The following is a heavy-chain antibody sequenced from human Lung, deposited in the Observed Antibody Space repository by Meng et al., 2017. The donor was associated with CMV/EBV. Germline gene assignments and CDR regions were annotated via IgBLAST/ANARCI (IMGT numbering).Heavy chain of an antibody. V-gene: IGHV7-4-1*01. CDR3: ARGNGWRFDY. J-gene: IGHJ4*02. CDR2: ININTGNP. D-gene: IGHD6-19*01. Sequence: QVQLVEPWSEVKKPGDLVKVSCQAAGYTFTSSSMNWVRHAPGQGLEWMGWININTGNPTYAQGFTGRFVFSLDTSVSTAYLQIDSLKADDTAVYYCARGNGWRFDYWGQGTLVTVSS. CDR1: GYTFTSSS.